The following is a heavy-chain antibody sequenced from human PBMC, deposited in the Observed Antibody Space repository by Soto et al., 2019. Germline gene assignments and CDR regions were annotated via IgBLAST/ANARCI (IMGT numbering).Heavy chain of an antibody. CDR2: IHSAGST. CDR3: ARFGRRLSAPLFDD. D-gene: IGHD6-25*01. CDR1: GGSISSYY. J-gene: IGHJ4*02. V-gene: IGHV4-59*01. Sequence: SETLSLTCAVSGGSISSYYWSWIRQPPGKGLEWIGYIHSAGSTDYNPSLKSRVTISVDTSMNQFSLKLNSVTAADTAVYYCARFGRRLSAPLFDDWGQGVLVTVSS.